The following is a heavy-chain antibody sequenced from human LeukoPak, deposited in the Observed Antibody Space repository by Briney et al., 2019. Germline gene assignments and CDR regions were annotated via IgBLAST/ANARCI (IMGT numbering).Heavy chain of an antibody. D-gene: IGHD3-3*01. CDR2: ISSSSSYI. CDR1: GFTFSSYS. J-gene: IGHJ4*02. V-gene: IGHV3-21*01. CDR3: ARHRGVVPFDY. Sequence: GGSLRLSCAASGFTFSSYSMNWVRQAPGKGLEWVSSISSSSSYIYYADSVKGRFTISRDNAKDSLYLQMNSLRAEDTAVYYCARHRGVVPFDYWGQGTLVTVSS.